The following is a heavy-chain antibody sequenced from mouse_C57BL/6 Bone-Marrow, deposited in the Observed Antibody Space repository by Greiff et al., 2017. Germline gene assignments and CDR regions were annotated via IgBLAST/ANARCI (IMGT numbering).Heavy chain of an antibody. D-gene: IGHD2-2*01. Sequence: VQLQQPGAELVKPGASVKMSCKASGYTFTSYWITWVKQRPGQGLEWIGDIYPGSGSTNYNEKFKSKATLTVDKSSSTAYMQLSSLTSEDSAVYYCARTPIDLLWLRRGGYYFDYWGQGTTLTVSS. J-gene: IGHJ2*01. CDR2: IYPGSGST. CDR3: ARTPIDLLWLRRGGYYFDY. CDR1: GYTFTSYW. V-gene: IGHV1-55*01.